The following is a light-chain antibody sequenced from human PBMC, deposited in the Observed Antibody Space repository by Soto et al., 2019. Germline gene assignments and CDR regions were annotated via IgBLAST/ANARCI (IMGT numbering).Light chain of an antibody. CDR1: QSVTSN. CDR2: GAY. CDR3: QQYNNWPPIT. V-gene: IGKV3-15*01. J-gene: IGKJ5*01. Sequence: EIVLTQSLDTLSFSPGESVRLPRSHNQSVTSNYLAWYQQKPGQAPRLIIYGAYTRATGIPARFSGSGSGTEFTLTISSLQSEDFAVYYCQQYNNWPPITCGQGTRLEIK.